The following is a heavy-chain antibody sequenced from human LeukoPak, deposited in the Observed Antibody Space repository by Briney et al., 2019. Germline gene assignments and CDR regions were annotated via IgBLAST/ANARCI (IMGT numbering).Heavy chain of an antibody. J-gene: IGHJ6*02. CDR2: IYSGDNT. CDR1: GFTVSSSY. Sequence: GGSLRLSCAASGFTVSSSYMSWVRQAPGKGLEWVSIIYSGDNTYYADSMKGRFTISRDNSKNTLYLQMNSLRTEDTAVYYCARDIVVVPAGLYYYVMDVWGQGTTVTVSS. D-gene: IGHD2-2*01. V-gene: IGHV3-53*05. CDR3: ARDIVVVPAGLYYYVMDV.